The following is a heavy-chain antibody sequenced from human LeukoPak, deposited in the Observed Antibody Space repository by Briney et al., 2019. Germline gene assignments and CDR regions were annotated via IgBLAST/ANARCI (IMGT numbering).Heavy chain of an antibody. Sequence: GASVKVSCKASGYTFTGYYMHWVRQAPGQGLGWMGWINPNSGGTNYAQKFQGRVTMTRDTSISTAYMELSRLRSDDTAVYYCARRMTTIAAAGTNWFDPWGQGTLVTVSS. CDR2: INPNSGGT. CDR1: GYTFTGYY. D-gene: IGHD6-13*01. V-gene: IGHV1-2*02. J-gene: IGHJ5*02. CDR3: ARRMTTIAAAGTNWFDP.